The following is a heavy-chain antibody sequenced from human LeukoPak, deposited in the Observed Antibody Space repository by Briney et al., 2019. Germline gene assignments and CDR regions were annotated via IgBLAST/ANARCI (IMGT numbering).Heavy chain of an antibody. Sequence: ASVKVSCKASGGTFSSYAISWVRQAPGQGLEWMGWINPNSGGTNYAQKFQGRVTMTRDTSISTAYMELSRLRSDDTAVYYCARDGDYDFWTPAEDWGQGTLVTVSS. V-gene: IGHV1-2*02. D-gene: IGHD3-3*01. CDR2: INPNSGGT. CDR1: GGTFSSYA. J-gene: IGHJ1*01. CDR3: ARDGDYDFWTPAED.